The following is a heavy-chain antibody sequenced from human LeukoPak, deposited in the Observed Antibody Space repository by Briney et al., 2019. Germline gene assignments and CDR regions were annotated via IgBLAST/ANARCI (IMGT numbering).Heavy chain of an antibody. CDR3: ARGERLYGPDY. V-gene: IGHV1-2*02. CDR1: GYTFTGYY. Sequence: ASVKVSCKASGYTFTGYYMHWVRQAPGQGLEWMAWINPNSGLTEYAQKFQGRVTMTRDTSISTAYMDLSGLRSDDTAVYYCARGERLYGPDYWGQGTLVTVSS. D-gene: IGHD2-2*02. CDR2: INPNSGLT. J-gene: IGHJ4*02.